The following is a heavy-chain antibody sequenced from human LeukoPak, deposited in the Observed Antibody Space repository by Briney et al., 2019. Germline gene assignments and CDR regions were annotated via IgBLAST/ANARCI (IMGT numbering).Heavy chain of an antibody. CDR3: ARGFYDSSGYYFDY. J-gene: IGHJ4*02. CDR1: GGSISSYY. Sequence: PSETLSLTCTVSGGSISSYYWSWIRQPPGKGLEWIGYIYYSGSTNYNPSLKSRVTISVDTSKNQFSLKLSSVTAADTAVYYCARGFYDSSGYYFDYWGQGTLVTVSS. D-gene: IGHD3-22*01. CDR2: IYYSGST. V-gene: IGHV4-59*01.